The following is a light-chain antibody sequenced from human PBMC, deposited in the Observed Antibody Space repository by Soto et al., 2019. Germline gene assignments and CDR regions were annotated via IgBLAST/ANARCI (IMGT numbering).Light chain of an antibody. Sequence: EIVMKKSPATLSVYQGERATLSCRTSQSVSSNLAWYQQRPGQAPRLLIYGASSRATGIPDRFSGSGSGTDFTLTISRLEPEDFAVNYCQQYGSSPRTFGQGTKVDIK. CDR3: QQYGSSPRT. CDR2: GAS. V-gene: IGKV3-20*01. J-gene: IGKJ1*01. CDR1: QSVSSN.